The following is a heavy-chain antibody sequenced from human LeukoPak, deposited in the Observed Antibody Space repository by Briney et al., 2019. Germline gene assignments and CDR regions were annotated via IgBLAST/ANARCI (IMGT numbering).Heavy chain of an antibody. CDR1: GYTFTSYD. Sequence: GASVKVSCKASGYTFTSYDINWVRQATGQGLEWMGWMNPNSGNTGYAQKFQGRVTMTRNTSISTAYMELSSLRSEDTAVYYCASSTYYYDSSGYYWGILGYWGQGTLVTVSP. CDR2: MNPNSGNT. D-gene: IGHD3-22*01. V-gene: IGHV1-8*01. J-gene: IGHJ4*02. CDR3: ASSTYYYDSSGYYWGILGY.